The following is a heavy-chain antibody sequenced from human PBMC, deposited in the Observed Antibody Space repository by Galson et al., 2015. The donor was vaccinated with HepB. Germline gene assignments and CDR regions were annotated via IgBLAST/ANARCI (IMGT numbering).Heavy chain of an antibody. CDR2: IYSGGPT. J-gene: IGHJ3*02. D-gene: IGHD3-22*01. CDR1: GFTVINKY. CDR3: ARGYYDSSAYYYGYAFDM. Sequence: SLRLSCAASGFTVINKYMSWVRQTPRKGLEWVSIIYSGGPTYYADSVKGRFTISSDNSKNTLYLQMNSLRAEDTAVYYCARGYYDSSAYYYGYAFDMWGQGTLVTVSS. V-gene: IGHV3-66*01.